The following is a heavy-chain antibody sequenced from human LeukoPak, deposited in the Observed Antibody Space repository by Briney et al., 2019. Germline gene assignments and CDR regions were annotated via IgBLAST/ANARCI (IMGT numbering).Heavy chain of an antibody. D-gene: IGHD6-13*01. Sequence: PGGSLRLSCAASGFTFSSYAMSWVRQAPGKGLEWVSAISGSGGSTYYADSVKGRFTISRDNFKNTLYLQMNSLRAEDTAVYYCAKVAAAGNGYYYYYMDVWGKGTTVTVSS. V-gene: IGHV3-23*01. CDR3: AKVAAAGNGYYYYYMDV. CDR1: GFTFSSYA. J-gene: IGHJ6*03. CDR2: ISGSGGST.